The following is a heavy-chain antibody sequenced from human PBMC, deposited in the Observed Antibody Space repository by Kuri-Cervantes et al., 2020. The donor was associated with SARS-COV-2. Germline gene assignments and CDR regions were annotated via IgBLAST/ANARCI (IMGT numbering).Heavy chain of an antibody. V-gene: IGHV1-2*04. CDR1: GYTFTDYY. J-gene: IGHJ6*02. CDR3: ARDQYLLLLSGYYYYYGMDV. CDR2: INPNSGGT. D-gene: IGHD2-21*01. Sequence: ASVKVSCKASGYTFTDYYIHWVRQAPGQGLEWMGWINPNSGGTNYAQKFQGWVTMTRDTSISTAYMELSRLRSDDTAVYYCARDQYLLLLSGYYYYYGMDVWGQGTTVTVSS.